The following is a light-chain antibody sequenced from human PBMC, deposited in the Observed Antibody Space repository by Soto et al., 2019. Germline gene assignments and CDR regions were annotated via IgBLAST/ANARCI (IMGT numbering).Light chain of an antibody. V-gene: IGKV3-11*01. Sequence: EIVLTQSPATLSLSPGERATLSCRASQSVGTFLAWYQQKPGQAPRLIIYDASNRATGIPAMLSGTGSGTDFALTISSVEPEAFAVYSCQHRTNWPRTFGQGTNLDIK. CDR3: QHRTNWPRT. CDR2: DAS. CDR1: QSVGTF. J-gene: IGKJ2*01.